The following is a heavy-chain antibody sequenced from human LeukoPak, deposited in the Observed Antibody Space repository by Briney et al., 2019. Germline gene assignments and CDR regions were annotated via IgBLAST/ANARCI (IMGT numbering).Heavy chain of an antibody. CDR1: GFTFGDYA. CDR2: IRSKAYGGTT. D-gene: IGHD5-12*01. Sequence: PGGSLRLSCTASGFTFGDYAMSWFRQAPGKGLEWVGFIRSKAYGGTTEYAASVKGRFTISRDDSKSIAYLQMNSLKTEDTAVYYCTRGSGYDSFIFDYWGQGTLVTVSS. CDR3: TRGSGYDSFIFDY. V-gene: IGHV3-49*03. J-gene: IGHJ4*02.